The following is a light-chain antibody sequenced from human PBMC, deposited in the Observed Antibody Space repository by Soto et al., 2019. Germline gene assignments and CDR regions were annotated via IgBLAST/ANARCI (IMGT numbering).Light chain of an antibody. Sequence: DIHLTQSPSFLSASVGDRVTITCRASQVIRSYLAWYQQKPGKAPKLLIYAASTLQSGVPSRFSGSGSGTEFTLTISSLQPEDFATYYCQHLDSYPHTFGQGTKLEIK. CDR2: AAS. J-gene: IGKJ2*01. CDR1: QVIRSY. CDR3: QHLDSYPHT. V-gene: IGKV1-9*01.